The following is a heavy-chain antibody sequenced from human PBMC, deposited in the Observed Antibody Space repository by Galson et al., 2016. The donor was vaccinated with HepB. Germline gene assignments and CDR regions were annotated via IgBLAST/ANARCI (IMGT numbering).Heavy chain of an antibody. CDR3: AKRLRSSGSGGSNDAFDV. D-gene: IGHD6-19*01. CDR1: GFTFSSYA. V-gene: IGHV3-23*01. CDR2: INHSGAST. J-gene: IGHJ3*01. Sequence: SLRLSCAASGFTFSSYAMTWVRQAPGKGLEWVSGINHSGASTYYADSVEGRFTMSRDNSKNTLYLQMNSLRAEDTALYYCAKRLRSSGSGGSNDAFDVWGQGTMVTVSS.